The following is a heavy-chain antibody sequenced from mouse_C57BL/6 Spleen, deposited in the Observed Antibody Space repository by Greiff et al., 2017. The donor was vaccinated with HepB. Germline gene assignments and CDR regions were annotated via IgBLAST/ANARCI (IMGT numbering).Heavy chain of an antibody. D-gene: IGHD2-5*01. V-gene: IGHV1-81*01. Sequence: VQLVESGAELARPGASVKLSCKASGYTFTSYGISWVKQRTGQGLEWIGEIYPRSGNTYYNEKFKGKATLTADKSSSTAYMELRSLTSEDSAVYFCARDSNYVNYAMDYWGQGTSVTVSS. CDR3: ARDSNYVNYAMDY. J-gene: IGHJ4*01. CDR2: IYPRSGNT. CDR1: GYTFTSYG.